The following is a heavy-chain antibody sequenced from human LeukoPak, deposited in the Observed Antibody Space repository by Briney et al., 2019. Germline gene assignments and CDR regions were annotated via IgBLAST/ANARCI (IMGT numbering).Heavy chain of an antibody. CDR3: ARWTGDLASFDD. J-gene: IGHJ4*02. V-gene: IGHV3-33*03. CDR2: IWYDGSKA. Sequence: GGSLRLSCAASGFTFGGYGMHWVRQAPGKGLEWVAAIWYDGSKASYADSVKGRFTISRDNSKNTLLLQMNSLRDADTALYYCARWTGDLASFDDWGQGTVVTVSS. CDR1: GFTFGGYG. D-gene: IGHD7-27*01.